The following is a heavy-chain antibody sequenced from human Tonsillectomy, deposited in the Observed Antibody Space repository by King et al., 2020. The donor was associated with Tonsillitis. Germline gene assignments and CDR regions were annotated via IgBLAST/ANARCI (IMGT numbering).Heavy chain of an antibody. CDR3: ARDHGFSDGSCFTLDAFDI. D-gene: IGHD2-15*01. V-gene: IGHV3-48*03. CDR2: ISSSCSTI. CDR1: GFTFSSYE. J-gene: IGHJ3*02. Sequence: VQLVESGGGLVQPGGSLRLSCAASGFTFSSYEMNWVRQAPGKGLEWVSYISSSCSTIYYADSVKGRFTISRDNAKNSLYLQMNSLRAEDTAVYYCARDHGFSDGSCFTLDAFDIWGQGTMVTVSS.